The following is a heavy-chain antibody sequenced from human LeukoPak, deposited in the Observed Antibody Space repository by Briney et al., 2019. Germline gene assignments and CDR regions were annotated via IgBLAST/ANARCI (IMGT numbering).Heavy chain of an antibody. Sequence: GGSLRLSCAASGFTVSSNYMSWVRQAPGKGLEWVSVIYSGGSTYYADSVKGRFTISRDNSKNTLYLQMDSLRAEDTDVYYCSRERTVYSTGWYTFDYWGQGTRVTVSS. V-gene: IGHV3-53*01. CDR3: SRERTVYSTGWYTFDY. CDR2: IYSGGST. CDR1: GFTVSSNY. J-gene: IGHJ4*02. D-gene: IGHD6-19*01.